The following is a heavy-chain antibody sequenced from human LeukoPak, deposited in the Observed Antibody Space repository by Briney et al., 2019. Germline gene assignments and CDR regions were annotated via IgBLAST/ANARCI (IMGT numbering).Heavy chain of an antibody. V-gene: IGHV3-30*18. Sequence: GESLRLSCAPSGFTFSSYAMHWVRQAPGKGLEWVALISYDGTNKYYADSVKGRFTISRDNSKNTLYLQMNSLRAEDTAVYYCAKEGVWFGEFRYYFDCWGQGTLVTVSS. CDR3: AKEGVWFGEFRYYFDC. D-gene: IGHD3-10*01. J-gene: IGHJ4*02. CDR1: GFTFSSYA. CDR2: ISYDGTNK.